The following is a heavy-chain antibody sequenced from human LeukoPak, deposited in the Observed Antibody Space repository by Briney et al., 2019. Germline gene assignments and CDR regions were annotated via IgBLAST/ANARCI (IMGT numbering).Heavy chain of an antibody. CDR2: ISYDGNNK. V-gene: IGHV3-30*18. J-gene: IGHJ6*02. CDR3: AKAPVYYYGMDV. CDR1: FTFSNYG. Sequence: GGSLGLSCGFTFSNYGMHWVRQAPGKGLEWVAVISYDGNNKYYADSVKGRFTISRDNSKNTLYLQINSLRAEDTAVYYCAKAPVYYYGMDVWGQGTTVTVSS.